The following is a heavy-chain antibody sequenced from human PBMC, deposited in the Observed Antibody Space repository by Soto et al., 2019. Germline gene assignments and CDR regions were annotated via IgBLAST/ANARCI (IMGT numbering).Heavy chain of an antibody. V-gene: IGHV3-7*01. CDR3: ARASSSSDYYYGMDV. Sequence: PGGSPRLSCAASGFPFSSYWMSWVRQAPGKGLEWVANIKQDGSEKYYVDSVKGRFTISRDNAKNSLYLQMNSLRAEDTTVYYCARASSSSDYYYGMDVWGQGTTVTVSS. D-gene: IGHD6-6*01. CDR2: IKQDGSEK. J-gene: IGHJ6*02. CDR1: GFPFSSYW.